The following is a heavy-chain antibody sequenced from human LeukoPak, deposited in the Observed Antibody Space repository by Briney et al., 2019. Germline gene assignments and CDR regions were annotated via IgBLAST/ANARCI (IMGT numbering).Heavy chain of an antibody. D-gene: IGHD3-10*01. CDR2: IYYTGST. J-gene: IGHJ6*03. CDR1: GRSISSSSYD. V-gene: IGHV4-39*01. CDR3: AGLLWFGEGDV. Sequence: SETLSLTCTVSGRSISSSSYDWGWIRQPPGKGLEGIERIYYTGSTYYNPSLKSRVAISVDTSRNQFSLKLTSVAGADTAVYYCAGLLWFGEGDVWGKGTTVTIS.